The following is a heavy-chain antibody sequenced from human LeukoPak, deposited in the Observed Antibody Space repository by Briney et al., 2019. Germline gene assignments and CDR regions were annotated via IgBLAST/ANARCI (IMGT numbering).Heavy chain of an antibody. V-gene: IGHV1-69*06. CDR2: IIPIFGTA. CDR1: GGTFSSYA. CDR3: ARVYDSSGYFIGDWFDP. D-gene: IGHD3-22*01. J-gene: IGHJ5*02. Sequence: ASVKVSCKASGGTFSSYAISWVRQAPGQGLEWMGGIIPIFGTANYAQKFQGRVTITADKSTSTAYMELSSLRSEDTAVYYCARVYDSSGYFIGDWFDPWGQGTLVTVSS.